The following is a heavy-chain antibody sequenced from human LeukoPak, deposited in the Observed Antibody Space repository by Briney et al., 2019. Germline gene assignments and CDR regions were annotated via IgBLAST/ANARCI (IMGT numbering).Heavy chain of an antibody. CDR1: GGTFSSYA. V-gene: IGHV1-69*13. CDR3: ARDPAVYYDILTGPPWTVNWFDP. Sequence: ASVKVSCKASGGTFSSYAISWVRQAAGEGLEWMGGIIPIFGTANYAQKFQGRVTITADESTSTAYMELSSLRSEDTAVYYCARDPAVYYDILTGPPWTVNWFDPWGQGTLVTVSS. CDR2: IIPIFGTA. D-gene: IGHD3-9*01. J-gene: IGHJ5*02.